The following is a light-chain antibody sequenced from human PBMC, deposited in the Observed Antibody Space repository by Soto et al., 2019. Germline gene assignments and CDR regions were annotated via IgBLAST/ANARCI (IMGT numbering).Light chain of an antibody. CDR1: SSNLGRNY. CDR3: AAWDNNLSGPL. CDR2: RDN. V-gene: IGLV1-47*01. Sequence: QSVLTQPPSASGTPGQRVTISCSGSSSNLGRNYVYWYQQLPGTAPKLLIYRDNQRPSGVPDRFSGSKSGTSASLAISGLRSEDEADYHCAAWDNNLSGPLFGGGTKVTVL. J-gene: IGLJ2*01.